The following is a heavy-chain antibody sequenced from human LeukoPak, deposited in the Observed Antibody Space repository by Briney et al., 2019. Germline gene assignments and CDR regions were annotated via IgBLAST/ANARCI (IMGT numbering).Heavy chain of an antibody. CDR2: ISYDGSNK. CDR3: AKDVYSSSWLDY. Sequence: GRSLRLTCAASGFTFSSYGMHWVRQAPGKGLEWVAVISYDGSNKYYADSVKGRFTISRDNSKNTLYLQMNSLRAEDTAVYYCAKDVYSSSWLDYWGQGTLVTVSS. CDR1: GFTFSSYG. V-gene: IGHV3-30*18. J-gene: IGHJ4*02. D-gene: IGHD6-13*01.